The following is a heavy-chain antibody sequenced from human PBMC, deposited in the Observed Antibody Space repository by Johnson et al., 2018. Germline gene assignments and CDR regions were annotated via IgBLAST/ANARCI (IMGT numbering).Heavy chain of an antibody. J-gene: IGHJ3*01. CDR3: ARSYCGRDCHVHDAFDV. V-gene: IGHV3-23*01. CDR2: IDPRGGST. CDR1: GFTFGPYT. D-gene: IGHD2-21*02. Sequence: VQLQESGGGLVQPGGSLRLACAASGFTFGPYTMSWVRQAPWKGLEWVSAIDPRGGSTSYADSVKGRYTISRDNSKSTLFLQMNSLRPDDTALYSWARSYCGRDCHVHDAFDVWGQGTMVTVSS.